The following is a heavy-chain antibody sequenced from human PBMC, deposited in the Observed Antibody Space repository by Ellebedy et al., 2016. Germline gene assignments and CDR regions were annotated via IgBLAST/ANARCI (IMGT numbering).Heavy chain of an antibody. CDR3: ARDRRGGDWFYGMDV. CDR2: ISAYNGNT. J-gene: IGHJ6*02. V-gene: IGHV1-18*01. D-gene: IGHD2-21*02. CDR1: GYTFTSYG. Sequence: ASVKVSCKASGYTFTSYGISWVRQAPGQGLEWMGWISAYNGNTNYAQKLQGRVTMTTDTSTSTAYMELRSLRSEDTAVYYCARDRRGGDWFYGMDVWGQGTTVTVSS.